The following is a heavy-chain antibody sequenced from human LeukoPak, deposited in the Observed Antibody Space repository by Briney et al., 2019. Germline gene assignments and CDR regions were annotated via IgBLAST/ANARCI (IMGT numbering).Heavy chain of an antibody. CDR2: IIPIFGTA. V-gene: IGHV1-69*05. D-gene: IGHD3-22*01. Sequence: SVKVSCKASGGTFSSYAISWVRQAPGQGLEWMGGIIPIFGTAHYAQKFQGRVTITTDESTSTAYMELSSLRSEDTAVYYCARFGADYYDSSGYPTDDYWGQGTLVTVSS. CDR1: GGTFSSYA. CDR3: ARFGADYYDSSGYPTDDY. J-gene: IGHJ4*02.